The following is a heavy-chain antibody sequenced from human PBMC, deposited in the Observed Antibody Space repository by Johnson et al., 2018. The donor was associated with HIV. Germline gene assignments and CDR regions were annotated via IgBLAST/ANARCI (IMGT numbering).Heavy chain of an antibody. CDR2: IWLDGSSK. CDR3: AKWGLGGAPKGAFDI. V-gene: IGHV3-30*02. D-gene: IGHD3-16*01. J-gene: IGHJ3*02. CDR1: QFTFSGPG. Sequence: QVQLVESGGGVVQPGRSLRLSCAASQFTFSGPGMPWVRQAPDKGLEWVAFIWLDGSSKYYADSLKGRFPISRDNSKNPLYLQMNSLRAEDTAVYYCAKWGLGGAPKGAFDIWGQGTMVTVSS.